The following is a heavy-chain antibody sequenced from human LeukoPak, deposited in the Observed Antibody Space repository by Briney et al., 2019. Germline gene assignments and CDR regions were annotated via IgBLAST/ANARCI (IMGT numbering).Heavy chain of an antibody. CDR3: ATDYGDYGLGY. CDR1: GYTFTSYA. J-gene: IGHJ4*02. CDR2: MNPNSGNT. V-gene: IGHV1-8*02. D-gene: IGHD4-17*01. Sequence: ASVKVSCKASGYTFTSYAMHWVRQAPGQRLEWMGWMNPNSGNTGYAQKFQGRATMTRNTSISTAYMELSSLRSEDTAVYYCATDYGDYGLGYWGQGTLVTVSS.